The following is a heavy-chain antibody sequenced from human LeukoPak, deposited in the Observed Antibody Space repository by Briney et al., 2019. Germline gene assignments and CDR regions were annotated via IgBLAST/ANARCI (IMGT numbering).Heavy chain of an antibody. Sequence: GGSLRLSCAASGFTFSSYAMSWVRQAPGKGLEWVSAISGSGGSTYYADSVKGRFPISRDNSKNTLYLQMNSLRAEDTAVYYCAKAEGITMIVVVTSDFDYWGQGTLVTVSS. V-gene: IGHV3-23*01. CDR3: AKAEGITMIVVVTSDFDY. CDR1: GFTFSSYA. J-gene: IGHJ4*02. CDR2: ISGSGGST. D-gene: IGHD3-22*01.